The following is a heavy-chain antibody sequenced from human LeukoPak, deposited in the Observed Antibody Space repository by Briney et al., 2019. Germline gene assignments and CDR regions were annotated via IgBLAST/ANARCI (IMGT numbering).Heavy chain of an antibody. CDR2: IYPSGSDT. J-gene: IGHJ4*02. CDR1: GYSFTSYW. V-gene: IGHV5-51*01. D-gene: IGHD6-19*01. CDR3: ARRPGVAGHFDY. Sequence: GESLKISCRGSGYSFTSYWIGWARQMPGKGLEWMGIIYPSGSDTRYSPSFQGQVTISADKSISTAYLQWSSLKASDTAMYYCARRPGVAGHFDYWGQGTLVTVSS.